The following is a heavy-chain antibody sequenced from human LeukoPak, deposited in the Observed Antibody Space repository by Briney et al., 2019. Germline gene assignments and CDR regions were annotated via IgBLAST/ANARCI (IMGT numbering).Heavy chain of an antibody. J-gene: IGHJ6*03. CDR3: AAALRGRLYYMDV. CDR1: GFTFSSPA. Sequence: ASVKVSCKTSGFTFSSPAVQWVRQARGQRLEWIGWIVVGSGNTNYAQTFQERVTITRDMSTSTAYMELSSLRSEDTAVYYCAAALRGRLYYMDVWGKGTTVTVSS. D-gene: IGHD3-10*01. V-gene: IGHV1-58*01. CDR2: IVVGSGNT.